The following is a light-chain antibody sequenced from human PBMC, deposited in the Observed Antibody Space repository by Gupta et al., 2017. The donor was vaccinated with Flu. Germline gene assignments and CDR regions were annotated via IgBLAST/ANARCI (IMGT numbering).Light chain of an antibody. V-gene: IGKV3-11*01. J-gene: IGKJ4*01. CDR1: QSLSEY. CDR2: DVS. Sequence: APSLSPGDSATLSCRASQSLSEYLAWYQQRPGQSPRLLIYDVSVRATGIPVRFSGSGSGTDFTLTISTLEPEDFGVYYCQQRSNAPPLTFGGGTRVEIK. CDR3: QQRSNAPPLT.